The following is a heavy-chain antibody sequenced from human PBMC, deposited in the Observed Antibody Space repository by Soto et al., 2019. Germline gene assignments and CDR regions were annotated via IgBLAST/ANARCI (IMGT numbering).Heavy chain of an antibody. V-gene: IGHV1-58*02. J-gene: IGHJ6*02. CDR1: GGTFTYYT. D-gene: IGHD2-21*02. Sequence: GASLKVSCKASGGTFTYYTISWVRQALGQGHKWIGRIVTGIGNTNYAQKYQGRVTITRDMSTSTAYMELSSLRSDDTSVYYCAADGASVTVPDGMDVWGQGTTVTVSS. CDR3: AADGASVTVPDGMDV. CDR2: IVTGIGNT.